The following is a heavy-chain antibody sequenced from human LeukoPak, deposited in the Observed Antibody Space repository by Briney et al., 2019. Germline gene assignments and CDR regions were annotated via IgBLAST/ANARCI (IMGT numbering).Heavy chain of an antibody. D-gene: IGHD6-19*01. CDR1: GGSFSGYY. CDR2: INHSGST. J-gene: IGHJ4*02. Sequence: SETLPLTCAVYGGSFSGYYWSWIRQPPGKGLEWIGEINHSGSTNYNPSLKSRVTISVDTSKNQSSLKLSSVTAADTAVYYCAGGEQWLVPFDYWGQGTLVTVSS. CDR3: AGGEQWLVPFDY. V-gene: IGHV4-34*01.